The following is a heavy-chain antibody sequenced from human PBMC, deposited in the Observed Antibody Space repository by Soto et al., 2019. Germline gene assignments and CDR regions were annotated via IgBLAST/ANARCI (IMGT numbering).Heavy chain of an antibody. CDR3: ARDKPQQIVGYNYYYGLDV. V-gene: IGHV1-18*04. J-gene: IGHJ6*02. Sequence: QGQLVQSGGEVKKPGASVKVSCKASGYTFTSNGISWVRQAPGQGLEWMGWISGYNGDTDYAQKFQGRVTMTTDTSTSTAYMEVRSLRTDDTAVYYCARDKPQQIVGYNYYYGLDVWGQGTTVTVSS. D-gene: IGHD6-6*01. CDR1: GYTFTSNG. CDR2: ISGYNGDT.